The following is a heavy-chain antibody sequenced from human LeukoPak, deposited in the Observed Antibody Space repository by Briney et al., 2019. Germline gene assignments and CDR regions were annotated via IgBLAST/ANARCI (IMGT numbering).Heavy chain of an antibody. Sequence: GGSLRLSCAASGFTFSSYSVNWVRQAPGKGLEWVSSISSSSSYIYYADSVKGRFTISRDNAKNSLYLQMNSLRAEDTAVYYCARAGSGSFYYYYYYMDVWGKGTTVTVSS. V-gene: IGHV3-21*01. J-gene: IGHJ6*03. CDR2: ISSSSSYI. D-gene: IGHD3-10*01. CDR1: GFTFSSYS. CDR3: ARAGSGSFYYYYYYMDV.